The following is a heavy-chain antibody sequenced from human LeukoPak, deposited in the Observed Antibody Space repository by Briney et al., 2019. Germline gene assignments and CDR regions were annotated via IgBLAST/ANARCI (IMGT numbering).Heavy chain of an antibody. CDR2: INHSGST. V-gene: IGHV4-34*01. D-gene: IGHD6-6*01. CDR1: GGSFSGYY. Sequence: SETLSLTCAVYGGSFSGYYWSWIRQPPGKGLEWIGGINHSGSTNYNPSLKSRVTISVDTSKNQFSLKLSSVTAADTAVYYCARTGSSSSGSLGCWGQGTLVTVSS. CDR3: ARTGSSSSGSLGC. J-gene: IGHJ4*02.